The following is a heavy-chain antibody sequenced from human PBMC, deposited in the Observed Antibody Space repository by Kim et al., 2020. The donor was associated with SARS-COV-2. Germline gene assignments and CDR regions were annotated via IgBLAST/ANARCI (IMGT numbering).Heavy chain of an antibody. CDR3: ARIVGGSPDY. Sequence: NEYALSVKSRINITPDTSKNQFSLQLNSVTPEDTAIYFCARIVGGSPDYWGQGSLVTVSS. V-gene: IGHV6-1*01. J-gene: IGHJ4*02. CDR2: N. D-gene: IGHD1-26*01.